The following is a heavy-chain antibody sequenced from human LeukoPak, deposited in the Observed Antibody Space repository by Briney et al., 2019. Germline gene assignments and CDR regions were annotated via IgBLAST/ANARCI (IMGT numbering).Heavy chain of an antibody. V-gene: IGHV3-21*05. CDR3: ARRGTDASFSFFDV. CDR1: GFTFSSYT. Sequence: PGGSLRLSCAASGFTFSSYTMHWARQSPGERPEWVSYISGDTTYIYYADSLKGRFTISRDNTNTSLFLQMNSLRAEDTATYFCARRGTDASFSFFDVWGQGTMVTVSS. CDR2: ISGDTTYI. J-gene: IGHJ3*01. D-gene: IGHD1-1*01.